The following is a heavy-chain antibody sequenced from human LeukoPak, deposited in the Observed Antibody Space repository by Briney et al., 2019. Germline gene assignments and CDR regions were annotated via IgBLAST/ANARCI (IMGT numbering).Heavy chain of an antibody. CDR3: ARDRAPAGTGGAY. CDR2: ISSYNGNT. Sequence: GASVKVSCKASGYTFTYHGFSWVRQAPGQGLEWMGWISSYNGNTSYLEKFQGRLTMTTDTSTSTTYMELRSLTSDDTAVYYCARDRAPAGTGGAYWGQGSLVTVSS. J-gene: IGHJ4*02. CDR1: GYTFTYHG. D-gene: IGHD6-13*01. V-gene: IGHV1-18*01.